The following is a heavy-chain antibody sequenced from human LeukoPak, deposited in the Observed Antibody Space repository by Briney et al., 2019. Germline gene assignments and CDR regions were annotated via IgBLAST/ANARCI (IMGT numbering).Heavy chain of an antibody. V-gene: IGHV4-61*02. D-gene: IGHD3-3*01. Sequence: SETLSLTCTVSGGSISSGTYFWTWIRQPAGKGLEWIGRISTSGSINYNPSLKSRVTISLDRSKKKFSLKLTSVTAADTAVYFCARGAEYYAIWRGYAGYSDYWGQGISVTVSS. CDR3: ARGAEYYAIWRGYAGYSDY. CDR1: GGSISSGTYF. CDR2: ISTSGSI. J-gene: IGHJ4*02.